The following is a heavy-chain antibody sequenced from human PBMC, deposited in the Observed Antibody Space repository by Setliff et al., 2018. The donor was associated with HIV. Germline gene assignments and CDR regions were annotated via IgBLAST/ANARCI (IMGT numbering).Heavy chain of an antibody. J-gene: IGHJ4*02. CDR2: IYTSGST. CDR1: GGSISSGGYY. V-gene: IGHV4-61*02. Sequence: PSETLSLNCTVSGGSISSGGYYWSWIRQPAGKGLEWIGRIYTSGSTKYNPSLKSRLTISVDTSKNQFSLKLRSVTAADTAAYYCAREIPYSFGYYFDYWGQGTLVTVSS. D-gene: IGHD5-18*01. CDR3: AREIPYSFGYYFDY.